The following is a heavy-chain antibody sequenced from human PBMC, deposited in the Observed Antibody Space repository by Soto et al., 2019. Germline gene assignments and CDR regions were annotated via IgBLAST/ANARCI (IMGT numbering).Heavy chain of an antibody. J-gene: IGHJ5*02. Sequence: PGGSLRLSCAASGFTFSTFAMSWVRQAPGKGLEWVSSISGSGTHTYFAESVRGQFTISRDNAKSTLFLQMNSLSAEDTAMYYCTKCATGGGSCYFDPWGPGTLVTSPQ. CDR3: TKCATGGGSCYFDP. CDR2: ISGSGTHT. V-gene: IGHV3-23*01. CDR1: GFTFSTFA. D-gene: IGHD5-12*01.